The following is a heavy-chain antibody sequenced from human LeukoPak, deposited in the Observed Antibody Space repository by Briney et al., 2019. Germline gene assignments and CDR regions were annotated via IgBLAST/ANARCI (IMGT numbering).Heavy chain of an antibody. D-gene: IGHD5-18*01. Sequence: PGGSLRLSCAASGFTFSSYAMSWVRQAPGKGLEWVSAIRGSGGSTYYADSVKGRFTISRDNSKNTLYLQMNSLRAEDTAGYYCAKGIQLGPTLVDYWGQGTLVTVSS. V-gene: IGHV3-23*01. J-gene: IGHJ4*02. CDR1: GFTFSSYA. CDR3: AKGIQLGPTLVDY. CDR2: IRGSGGST.